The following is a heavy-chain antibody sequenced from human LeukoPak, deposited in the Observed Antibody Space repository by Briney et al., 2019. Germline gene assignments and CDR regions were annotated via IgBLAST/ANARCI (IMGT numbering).Heavy chain of an antibody. V-gene: IGHV4-59*01. CDR2: IYYSGST. CDR3: ARVAVIIDRGSYYGMDV. D-gene: IGHD3-10*01. J-gene: IGHJ6*02. CDR1: GGSFSGYY. Sequence: SETLSLTCAVYGGSFSGYYWSWIRQPPGKGLEWIGYIYYSGSTNYNPSLKSRVTISVDTSKNQFSLKLSSVTAADTAVYYCARVAVIIDRGSYYGMDVWGQGTTVTVSS.